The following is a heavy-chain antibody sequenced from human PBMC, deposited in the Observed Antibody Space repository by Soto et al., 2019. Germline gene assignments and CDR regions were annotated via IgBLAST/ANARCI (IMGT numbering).Heavy chain of an antibody. D-gene: IGHD4-17*01. V-gene: IGHV3-73*02. Sequence: EVQLVESGGGLVQPGGSLKLSCAASGFTFSGSAMHWVRQASGKGLEWVGRIRSKVNSYATAYAATVKGRFTISRDDSKNTAYLQMNSLKTEDTAVYYCTRLETTVSDYWGKGTLVTVSS. CDR3: TRLETTVSDY. CDR2: IRSKVNSYAT. CDR1: GFTFSGSA. J-gene: IGHJ4*02.